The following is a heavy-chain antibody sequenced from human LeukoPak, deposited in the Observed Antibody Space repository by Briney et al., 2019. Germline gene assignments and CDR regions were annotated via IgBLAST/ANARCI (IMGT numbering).Heavy chain of an antibody. J-gene: IGHJ4*02. CDR3: AGGLWSVRGVAD. CDR2: ISSSSSYI. CDR1: GFTSSSYS. V-gene: IGHV3-21*01. Sequence: GGSLRLSCAASGFTSSSYSMNWVRQAPGKGLEWVSSISSSSSYIYYADSVKGRFTISRDNAKNSLYLQMNSLRAEDTAVYYCAGGLWSVRGVADWGQGTLVTVSS. D-gene: IGHD3-10*01.